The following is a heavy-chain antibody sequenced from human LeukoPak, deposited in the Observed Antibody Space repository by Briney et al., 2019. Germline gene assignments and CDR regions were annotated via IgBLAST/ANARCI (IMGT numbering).Heavy chain of an antibody. D-gene: IGHD4-17*01. CDR1: RGSTSTYY. CDR3: ARDYGDYVFDY. CDR2: IYYSGST. V-gene: IGHV4-59*01. J-gene: IGHJ4*02. Sequence: SETLSLTCTVSRGSTSTYYWSWIRQPPGKGLEWIGYIYYSGSTNYNPSLKSRVTISVDTSKNQFSLKLSSVTAADTAVYYCARDYGDYVFDYWGQGTLVTVSS.